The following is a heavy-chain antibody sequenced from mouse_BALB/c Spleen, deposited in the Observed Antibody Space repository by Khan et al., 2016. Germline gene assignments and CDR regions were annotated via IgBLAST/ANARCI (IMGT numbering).Heavy chain of an antibody. Sequence: VQLKQSGPELVKPGASVKISCKASGYTFTDYNMHWVKQSHGKSLVWIGYIFPYNGGAGYNQKFKNKATLTVGNSSSTAYMELRTLTSEDSAVSYCARRGNSGYYYAMDYWGQGTSVTVSS. J-gene: IGHJ4*01. CDR3: ARRGNSGYYYAMDY. CDR2: IFPYNGGA. D-gene: IGHD2-1*01. CDR1: GYTFTDYN. V-gene: IGHV1S29*02.